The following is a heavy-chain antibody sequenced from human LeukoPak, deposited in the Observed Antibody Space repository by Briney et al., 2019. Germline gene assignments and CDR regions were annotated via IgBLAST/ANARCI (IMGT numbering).Heavy chain of an antibody. CDR3: ARRPLGLVKREAFDI. V-gene: IGHV5-51*01. CDR1: GYSFTSYW. J-gene: IGHJ3*02. D-gene: IGHD6-19*01. CDR2: IYPGDSDT. Sequence: GESLKISCKGSGYSFTSYWIGWVRQMPGKGLEWMGIIYPGDSDTRYSPSFQGQVTISADKSISTAYLQWSSLKASDTAMYYCARRPLGLVKREAFDIWGQGTMVTVSS.